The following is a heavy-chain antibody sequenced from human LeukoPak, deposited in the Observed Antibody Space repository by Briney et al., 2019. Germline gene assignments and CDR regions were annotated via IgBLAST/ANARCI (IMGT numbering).Heavy chain of an antibody. V-gene: IGHV3-30*04. CDR3: AKDPLNIAVAGTGDY. J-gene: IGHJ4*02. CDR1: GFTFSTYS. CDR2: ISHDGKSI. Sequence: GGSLRLSCAASGFTFSTYSIHWVRQAPGKGLECVGVISHDGKSIYYADSVQGRFTISRDNSRNTLYLQINSPRAEDTAVYYCAKDPLNIAVAGTGDYWGQGTLVTVSS. D-gene: IGHD6-19*01.